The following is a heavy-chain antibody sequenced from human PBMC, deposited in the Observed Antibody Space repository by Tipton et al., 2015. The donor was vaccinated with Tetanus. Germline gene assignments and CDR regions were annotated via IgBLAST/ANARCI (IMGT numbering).Heavy chain of an antibody. CDR1: GGSIRSDY. J-gene: IGHJ5*02. V-gene: IGHV4-59*01. CDR3: ARGSCGGSGCFRGGGWFDP. Sequence: TLSLTCTVSGGSIRSDYWSWIRQPPGKGLEWIGSVYAVGNFGSTTYNTSLKRRVTISLDTSKNQYSLKLGSVTAADTAVYYCARGSCGGSGCFRGGGWFDPWGQGTLVSVSS. CDR2: VYAVGNFGST. D-gene: IGHD2-15*01.